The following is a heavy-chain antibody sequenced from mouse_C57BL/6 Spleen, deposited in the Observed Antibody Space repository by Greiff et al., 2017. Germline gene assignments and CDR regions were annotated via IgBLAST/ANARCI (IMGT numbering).Heavy chain of an antibody. J-gene: IGHJ1*03. Sequence: EVQLQQSVAELVRPGASVKLSCTASGFNIKNTYMHWVKQRPEQGLEWIGRNDPANGNTKYAPKFQGKATITADTSSNTAYLQLSSLTSEDTAIYYCAREYYGSSYERYFDVWGTGTTVTVSS. CDR2: NDPANGNT. V-gene: IGHV14-3*01. CDR1: GFNIKNTY. D-gene: IGHD1-1*01. CDR3: AREYYGSSYERYFDV.